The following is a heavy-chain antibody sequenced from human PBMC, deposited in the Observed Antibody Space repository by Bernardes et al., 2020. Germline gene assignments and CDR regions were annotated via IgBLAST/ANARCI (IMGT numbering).Heavy chain of an antibody. CDR2: IKQDGSEK. V-gene: IGHV3-7*03. D-gene: IGHD6-19*01. CDR3: ARDGPSVAGTYYYYGMDV. CDR1: GFTFSSYW. Sequence: GSLRLSCAASGFTFSSYWMSWVRQAPGKGLEWVANIKQDGSEKYYVDSVKGRFTISRDNAKNSLYLQMNSLRAEDTAVYYCARDGPSVAGTYYYYGMDVWGQGTTVTVSS. J-gene: IGHJ6*02.